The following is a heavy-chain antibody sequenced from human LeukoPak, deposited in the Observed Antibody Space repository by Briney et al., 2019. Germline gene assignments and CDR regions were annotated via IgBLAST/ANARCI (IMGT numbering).Heavy chain of an antibody. V-gene: IGHV3-33*01. CDR2: IWYDGSNK. CDR1: GFTFSSYG. D-gene: IGHD4-11*01. Sequence: GGSLRLSCAASGFTFSSYGMHWVRQAPGKGLEWVAVIWYDGSNKYYAESVKGRFTISRDNAKNSLYLQMNSLRAEDTAVYYCAREDHSNYNYWGQGTLVTVSS. CDR3: AREDHSNYNY. J-gene: IGHJ4*02.